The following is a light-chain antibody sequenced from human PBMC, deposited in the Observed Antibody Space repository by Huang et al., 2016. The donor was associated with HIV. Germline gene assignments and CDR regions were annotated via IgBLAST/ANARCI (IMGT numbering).Light chain of an antibody. CDR2: GAS. J-gene: IGKJ3*01. CDR1: QSVSSSY. CDR3: QQYGSSQFT. Sequence: EIVLTQSPGTLSLSPGERATLSCRASQSVSSSYLAWYKQKPGTAPRLLSDGASSRATGIPDRFGGSGSGTDFTLTISRLEPEDFAVYYCQQYGSSQFTFGPGTKVDIK. V-gene: IGKV3-20*01.